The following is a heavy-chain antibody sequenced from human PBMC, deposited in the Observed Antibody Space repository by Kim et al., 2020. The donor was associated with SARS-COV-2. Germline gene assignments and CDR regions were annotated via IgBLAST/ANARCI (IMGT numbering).Heavy chain of an antibody. CDR1: GDPIVTYY. CDR2: ISSSGST. V-gene: IGHV4-59*01. CDR3: ARDGYRQTSAPDY. J-gene: IGHJ4*02. D-gene: IGHD5-12*01. Sequence: SKTLSLTCIVSGDPIVTYYWSWIRQPPGKGLEWIGYISSSGSTNYNPSLESRVTMSVDTSQNQFSLNLTSVTAADTAVYYCARDGYRQTSAPDYWGQGILVTVSS.